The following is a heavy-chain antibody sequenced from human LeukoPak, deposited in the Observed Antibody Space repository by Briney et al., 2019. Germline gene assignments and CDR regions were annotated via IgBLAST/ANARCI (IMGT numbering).Heavy chain of an antibody. CDR3: AREEASAYMDV. J-gene: IGHJ6*03. V-gene: IGHV3-21*04. CDR1: GFTFSTYS. CDR2: ISSSSSHI. Sequence: GGSLRLSCAASGFTFSTYSMNWVRQAPGKGLEWVSSISSSSSHIYYADSVKGRFTISRDNAENSLYLQMNSLRAEDTAVYYCAREEASAYMDVWGKGTTVTVSS.